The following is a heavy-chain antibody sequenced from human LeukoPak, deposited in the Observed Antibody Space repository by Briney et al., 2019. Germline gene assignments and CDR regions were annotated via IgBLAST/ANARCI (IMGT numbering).Heavy chain of an antibody. CDR3: ARSRAFNSGAFDP. CDR1: GVSVSSVDYY. Sequence: SETLSLTCTVSGVSVSSVDYYWTWIRQPPGKGVEWIAHIYNGVNTNYNPSLKSRVTISVDTSKNQFSLRLNSVTAADTAVYYCARSRAFNSGAFDPWGQGSLVTVSS. CDR2: IYNGVNT. J-gene: IGHJ5*02. V-gene: IGHV4-61*08. D-gene: IGHD1-26*01.